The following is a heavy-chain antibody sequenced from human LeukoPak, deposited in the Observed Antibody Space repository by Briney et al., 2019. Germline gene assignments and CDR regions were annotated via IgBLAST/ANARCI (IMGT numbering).Heavy chain of an antibody. CDR2: IKQDGSEG. CDR1: GFTFSSYW. D-gene: IGHD6-13*01. Sequence: GGSLRLSCAASGFTFSSYWMSWVRQAPGKGLEWVANIKQDGSEGSYVDSVEGRFTISRDNAKNSLYLQMNSLRDEDTALYYCARLGYGYSSRWSNGGYFQYWGQGTLVTVSS. CDR3: ARLGYGYSSRWSNGGYFQY. V-gene: IGHV3-7*01. J-gene: IGHJ1*01.